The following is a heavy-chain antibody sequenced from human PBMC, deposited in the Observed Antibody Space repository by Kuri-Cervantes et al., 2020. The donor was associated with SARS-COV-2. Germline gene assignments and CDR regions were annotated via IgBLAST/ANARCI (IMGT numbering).Heavy chain of an antibody. CDR2: IWYDGSNK. Sequence: GESLKISCAASGFTFSSYGMHWVRQAPGKGLEWVAVIWYDGSNKYYADSVKGRFTISRDNAKNSLYLQMDSLRAEDTAVYYCARRDYYYYGVDVWGQGTTVTVSS. V-gene: IGHV3-33*03. CDR1: GFTFSSYG. J-gene: IGHJ6*02. CDR3: ARRDYYYYGVDV.